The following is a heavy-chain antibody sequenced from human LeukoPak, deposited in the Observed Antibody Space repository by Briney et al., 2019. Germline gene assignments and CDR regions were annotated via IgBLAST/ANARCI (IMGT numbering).Heavy chain of an antibody. V-gene: IGHV4-39*01. CDR2: IYYSGST. CDR3: ARGSDYVWGSYRYTPFVY. J-gene: IGHJ4*02. Sequence: SETLSLTCTVSGGSISSSSYYWGWIRQPPGKGLEWIGSIYYSGSTYYNPSLKSRVTISVDTSKNQFSLKLSSVTAADTAVYYCARGSDYVWGSYRYTPFVYWGQGTLVTVSS. CDR1: GGSISSSSYY. D-gene: IGHD3-16*02.